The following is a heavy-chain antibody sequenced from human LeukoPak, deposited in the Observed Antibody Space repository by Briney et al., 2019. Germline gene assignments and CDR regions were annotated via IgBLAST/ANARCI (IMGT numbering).Heavy chain of an antibody. Sequence: SETLSLTCTVPGCSLSTYHRSWIRQPAGKTMEWFGRIYTSGSTNYNPSLKSRVTISVDTSKNQFSLKLSSVTAADTAVYYCARGHLSYDSITSPAFDIWGQGTMVTVSS. CDR2: IYTSGST. D-gene: IGHD3-22*01. CDR1: GCSLSTYH. V-gene: IGHV4-4*07. CDR3: ARGHLSYDSITSPAFDI. J-gene: IGHJ3*02.